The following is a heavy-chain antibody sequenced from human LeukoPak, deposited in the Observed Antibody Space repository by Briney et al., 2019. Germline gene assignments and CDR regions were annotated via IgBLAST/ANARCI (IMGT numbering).Heavy chain of an antibody. V-gene: IGHV4-34*01. CDR1: GGSFSGYY. CDR3: ARSGTYYRNFDY. Sequence: SETLSLTCAVYGGSFSGYYWSWIRQPPGKGLEWIGEINHSGSTNYNPSLKSRVTISVGTSKNQFSLKLSSVTAADTAMYYCARSGTYYRNFDYWGQGILVTVSS. CDR2: INHSGST. D-gene: IGHD1-26*01. J-gene: IGHJ4*02.